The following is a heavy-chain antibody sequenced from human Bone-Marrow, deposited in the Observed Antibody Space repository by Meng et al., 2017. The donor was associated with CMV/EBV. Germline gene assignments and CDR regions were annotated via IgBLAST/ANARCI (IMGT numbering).Heavy chain of an antibody. Sequence: ASVKVSCKASGYTFTSYGISWVRQAPGQGLEWMGWISAYNGNTNYAQKLQGRVTMTTDTSTSTAYMGLRSLRSDDTAVYYCARGYCTTTSCHPEGWFDPWGQGTLVTVSS. CDR1: GYTFTSYG. J-gene: IGHJ5*02. CDR2: ISAYNGNT. D-gene: IGHD2-2*01. CDR3: ARGYCTTTSCHPEGWFDP. V-gene: IGHV1-18*01.